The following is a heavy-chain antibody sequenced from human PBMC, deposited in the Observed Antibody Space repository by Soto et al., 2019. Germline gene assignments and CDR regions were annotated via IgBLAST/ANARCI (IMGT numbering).Heavy chain of an antibody. V-gene: IGHV3-33*01. D-gene: IGHD3-9*01. CDR3: AGINYDIFTGYFSDY. Sequence: QVQLVESGGGVVQPGRSLRLSCAASGFTFSDYGMHWVRQAPGKGLEWVALIWHDGSNEYYADSVKGRFTISRDNSKNTLSLQMNSRRAEDTAVYYCAGINYDIFTGYFSDYWGQGTLVTVSS. CDR1: GFTFSDYG. J-gene: IGHJ4*02. CDR2: IWHDGSNE.